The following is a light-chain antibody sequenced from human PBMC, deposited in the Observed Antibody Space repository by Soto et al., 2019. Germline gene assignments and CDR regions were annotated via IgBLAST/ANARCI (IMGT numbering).Light chain of an antibody. CDR1: SSDVGGYNY. CDR2: EVN. Sequence: QSALTQPPSASGSPGQSVAISCTGTSSDVGGYNYVSWYQQHPGKAPKLMIYEVNKRPSGVPDRFSGSKSGNTASLTVSGLKAEDEAHYHCSSYAGSSNVFGTETKVTV. V-gene: IGLV2-8*01. J-gene: IGLJ1*01. CDR3: SSYAGSSNV.